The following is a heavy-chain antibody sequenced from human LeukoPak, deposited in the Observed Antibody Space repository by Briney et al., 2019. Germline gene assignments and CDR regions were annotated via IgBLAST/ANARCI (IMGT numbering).Heavy chain of an antibody. J-gene: IGHJ4*02. CDR3: ARGDYAGARSCFDY. CDR2: IYYSGST. D-gene: IGHD2-2*01. CDR1: GGSISSYP. V-gene: IGHV4-59*01. Sequence: SETLSLSCTVSGGSISSYPWSWIRQPPGKGLEWIGYIYYSGSTNYNPSLKSRVTISVDTSKNQFSLKLSSVTAADTAVYYCARGDYAGARSCFDYWGQGTLVTVSS.